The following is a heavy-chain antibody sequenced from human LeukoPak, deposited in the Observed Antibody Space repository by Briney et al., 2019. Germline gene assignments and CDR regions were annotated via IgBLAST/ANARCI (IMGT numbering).Heavy chain of an antibody. CDR2: IYYSGST. J-gene: IGHJ6*02. D-gene: IGHD4-17*01. CDR1: GGSISSGGYY. CDR3: ARGADFIRSGYYYGMDV. V-gene: IGHV4-31*03. Sequence: SETLSLTCTVSGGSISSGGYYWSWIRQHPGKGLAWIGYIYYSGSTYYNPSLKSRVTISVDTSKNQFSLKLSSVTAADTAVYYCARGADFIRSGYYYGMDVWGQGTTVTVSS.